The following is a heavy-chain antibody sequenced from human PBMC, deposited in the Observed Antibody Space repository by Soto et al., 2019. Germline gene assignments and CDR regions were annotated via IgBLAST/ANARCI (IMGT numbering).Heavy chain of an antibody. CDR1: GGSFSGYY. Sequence: SETLSLTCAVYGGSFSGYYWSWIRQPPGKGLEWIGEINHSGSTNYNPSLKSRVTISVDTSKNQFSLKLSSVTAADTAVYYCARERGVLLWFGEPRFDPWGQGTLVTVSS. J-gene: IGHJ5*02. CDR2: INHSGST. V-gene: IGHV4-34*01. CDR3: ARERGVLLWFGEPRFDP. D-gene: IGHD3-10*01.